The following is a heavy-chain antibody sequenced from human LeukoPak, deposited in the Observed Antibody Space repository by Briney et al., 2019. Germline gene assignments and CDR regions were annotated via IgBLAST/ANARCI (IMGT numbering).Heavy chain of an antibody. V-gene: IGHV3-48*01. Sequence: GGSLRLSCAASGFTFSSYAMHWVRQAPGKGLEWVSYISSSSNIMNYADSVKGRFTTSRDNAKNSLYLQMNSLRAEDTAVYYCARGAQWPYWGQGTLVTVSS. CDR3: ARGAQWPY. CDR1: GFTFSSYA. CDR2: ISSSSNIM. D-gene: IGHD6-19*01. J-gene: IGHJ4*02.